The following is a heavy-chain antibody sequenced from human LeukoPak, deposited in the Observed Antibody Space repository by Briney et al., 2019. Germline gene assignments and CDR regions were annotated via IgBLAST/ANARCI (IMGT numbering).Heavy chain of an antibody. Sequence: GESLKISCKGSGYSFTSYWIAWVRQMPGKGLEWMGIIYPGDSDTTYSPSFQGQVTISADKSISTAYLQWSSLKASDTAMYYCARQSSPGVATTVGVDYWGQGTLVTVSS. CDR2: IYPGDSDT. V-gene: IGHV5-51*01. J-gene: IGHJ4*02. CDR1: GYSFTSYW. D-gene: IGHD5-12*01. CDR3: ARQSSPGVATTVGVDY.